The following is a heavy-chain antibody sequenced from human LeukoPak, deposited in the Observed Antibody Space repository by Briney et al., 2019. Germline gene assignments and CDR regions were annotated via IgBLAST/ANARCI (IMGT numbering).Heavy chain of an antibody. CDR3: ARAMLTYYHTPGKEYYFDN. Sequence: WGSLRLSCAASGFTVSSNYMSWVRQAPGTGLERVSVIYSGGSTYYADSVDRRFTISRDNSKNTLHLQMNSLSSEDTAVYYCARAMLTYYHTPGKEYYFDNWGQGTPVTVSS. D-gene: IGHD3-10*01. V-gene: IGHV3-53*01. CDR1: GFTVSSNY. J-gene: IGHJ4*02. CDR2: IYSGGST.